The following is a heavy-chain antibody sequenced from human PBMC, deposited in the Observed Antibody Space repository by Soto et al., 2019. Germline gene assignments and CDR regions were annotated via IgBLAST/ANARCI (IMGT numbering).Heavy chain of an antibody. V-gene: IGHV3-30-3*01. CDR3: TGSGSYDIAWFDP. D-gene: IGHD3-10*01. CDR2: ISYDGSNK. J-gene: IGHJ5*02. Sequence: GGSLRLSCAASGFTFSSYAMHLVRQAPGKGLECVSVISYDGSNKYYADSVKGRFTISRDHSKNTLYLQMNSLRAEDTAVYYCTGSGSYDIAWFDPWGQGTVVTVPS. CDR1: GFTFSSYA.